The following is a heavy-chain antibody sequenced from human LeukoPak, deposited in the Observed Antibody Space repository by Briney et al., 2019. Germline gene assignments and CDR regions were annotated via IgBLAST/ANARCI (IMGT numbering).Heavy chain of an antibody. J-gene: IGHJ4*02. D-gene: IGHD3-9*01. V-gene: IGHV4-34*01. CDR1: GGSFSGYY. CDR3: ARLTYYDILTGYYTRDY. CDR2: INHSGST. Sequence: SETLSLTCAVYGGSFSGYYWSWIRQPPGKGLEWIGEINHSGSTNYNPSLKSRVTISVDTSKNQFSLKPSSVTAADTAVYYCARLTYYDILTGYYTRDYWGQGTLVTVSS.